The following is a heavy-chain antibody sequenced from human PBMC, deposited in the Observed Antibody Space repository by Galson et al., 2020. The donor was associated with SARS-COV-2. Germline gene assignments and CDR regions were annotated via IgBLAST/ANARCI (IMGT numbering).Heavy chain of an antibody. CDR2: ISYDGSNK. CDR1: GFTFSSYG. Sequence: QLGESLKISCAASGFTFSSYGMHWVRQAPGKGLEWVAVISYDGSNKYYADSVKGRFTISRDNSKNTLYLQMNSLRAEDTAVYYCAKETISTIFGVVISQYYFDYWGQGTLVTVSS. V-gene: IGHV3-30*18. CDR3: AKETISTIFGVVISQYYFDY. J-gene: IGHJ4*02. D-gene: IGHD3-3*01.